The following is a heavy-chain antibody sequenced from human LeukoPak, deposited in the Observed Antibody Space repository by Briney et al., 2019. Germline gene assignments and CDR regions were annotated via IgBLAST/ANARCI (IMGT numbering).Heavy chain of an antibody. J-gene: IGHJ4*02. CDR2: IYPRDGST. CDR3: AAGGVLEWLSN. CDR1: GYTFTSNY. Sequence: ASVKVSCKASGYTFTSNYIHWVRQAPGQGLEWMGMIYPRDGSTSYAQKLQGRVTMTTDTSTSTAYMELRSLRSDDTAVYYCAAGGVLEWLSNWGQGTLVTVSS. D-gene: IGHD3-3*01. V-gene: IGHV1-46*01.